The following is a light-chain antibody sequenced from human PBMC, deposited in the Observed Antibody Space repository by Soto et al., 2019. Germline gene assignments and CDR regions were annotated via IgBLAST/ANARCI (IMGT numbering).Light chain of an antibody. V-gene: IGKV3-20*01. Sequence: EIVLTQSPGTLSLSPGERATLSCRASQSVSSSYFAWYQQKPGQAPRLLIYGASSRATGIPDRFSGSGSGTDFTLTISRLEPDDFAVYYCQQYGSSPVTFGPGTKVDIK. J-gene: IGKJ3*01. CDR3: QQYGSSPVT. CDR2: GAS. CDR1: QSVSSSY.